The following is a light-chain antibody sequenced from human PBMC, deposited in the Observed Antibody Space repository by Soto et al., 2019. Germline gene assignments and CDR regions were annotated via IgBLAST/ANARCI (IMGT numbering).Light chain of an antibody. CDR3: QQYSKWPIT. V-gene: IGKV3-15*01. CDR2: GIS. CDR1: QSVNSN. J-gene: IGKJ5*01. Sequence: EIVMTQSPAIPSVSPGESATLSCRASQSVNSNYLAWYQQHPGQPPRLLIYGISTRATGIPARFRGSGSGTEFSLTISSLQSEDFAVYYCQQYSKWPITFGQGTRLEIK.